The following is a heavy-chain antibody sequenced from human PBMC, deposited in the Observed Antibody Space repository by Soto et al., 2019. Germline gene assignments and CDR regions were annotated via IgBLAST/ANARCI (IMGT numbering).Heavy chain of an antibody. V-gene: IGHV3-33*01. J-gene: IGHJ4*02. CDR2: IWYDGSNK. Sequence: QVQLVESGGGVVQPGRSLRLSCAASGFTFSSYGMHWVRQAPGKGLEWVAVIWYDGSNKYYADSVKSRFTISRDNSKNTLYLQMNSLRAEDTAVYYCARDPVAGTDGNFDYWGQGTLGTVSS. CDR3: ARDPVAGTDGNFDY. CDR1: GFTFSSYG. D-gene: IGHD6-19*01.